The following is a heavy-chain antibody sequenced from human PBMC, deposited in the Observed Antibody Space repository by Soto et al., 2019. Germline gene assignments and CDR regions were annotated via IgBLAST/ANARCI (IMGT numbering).Heavy chain of an antibody. Sequence: QVQLQQWGAGLLKPSETLSLTCAVYGGSFSGYYWSWIRQPPGKGLEWIGEINHSGSTNYNPSLKSRVTISVDTSKNQFSLKLSSVTAADTAVYYCARGAITFGGVIAGYYYGMDVWGQGTTVTVSS. CDR2: INHSGST. J-gene: IGHJ6*02. CDR1: GGSFSGYY. D-gene: IGHD3-16*02. CDR3: ARGAITFGGVIAGYYYGMDV. V-gene: IGHV4-34*01.